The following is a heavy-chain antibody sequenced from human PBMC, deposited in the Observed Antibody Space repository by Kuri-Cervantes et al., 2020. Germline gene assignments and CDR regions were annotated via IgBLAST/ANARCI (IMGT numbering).Heavy chain of an antibody. CDR1: GFTVSSSY. D-gene: IGHD4/OR15-4a*01. J-gene: IGHJ3*01. CDR2: IHDGGST. V-gene: IGHV3-66*01. CDR3: ARDGAPST. Sequence: GGSLRLSCAASGFTVSSSYMNWVRQVPGKVLEWVSVIHDGGSTYYADFVKGRFTITRDNSKNTLYLQMNSLRAEDTAVYYCARDGAPSTWGQGTMVTVSS.